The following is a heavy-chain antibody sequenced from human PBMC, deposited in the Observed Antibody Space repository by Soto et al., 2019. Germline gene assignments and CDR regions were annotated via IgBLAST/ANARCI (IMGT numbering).Heavy chain of an antibody. CDR2: ISYDGSNK. D-gene: IGHD6-19*01. CDR1: GFTFRSYA. J-gene: IGHJ4*02. V-gene: IGHV3-30-3*01. CDR3: ARGLRAYSSGWKGWYFDY. Sequence: GGSLRLSCAASGFTFRSYAMHWVRQAPGKGLEWVAVISYDGSNKYYADSVKGRFTISRDNSKNTLYLQMNSLRAEDTAVYYCARGLRAYSSGWKGWYFDYWGQGTLVTASS.